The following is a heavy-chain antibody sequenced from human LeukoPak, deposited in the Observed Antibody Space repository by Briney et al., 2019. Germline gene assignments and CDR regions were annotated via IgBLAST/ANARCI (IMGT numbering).Heavy chain of an antibody. Sequence: EPGGSLRLSCAASGFTFSSYSMNWVRQAQGKGLEWVSSISSSSSYIYYADSVKGRFTISRDNAKNSLYLQMNSLRAEDTAVYYCARGAYSSSWYDPWGQGTLVTVSS. CDR2: ISSSSSYI. V-gene: IGHV3-21*01. D-gene: IGHD6-13*01. CDR1: GFTFSSYS. J-gene: IGHJ5*02. CDR3: ARGAYSSSWYDP.